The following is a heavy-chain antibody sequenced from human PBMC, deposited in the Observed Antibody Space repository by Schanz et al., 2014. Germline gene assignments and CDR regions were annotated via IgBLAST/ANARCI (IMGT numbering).Heavy chain of an antibody. Sequence: VQVVESGGGLVRPGGSLRLSCSGFTVSAYSANWVRQAPGKGLEWVAVMSYDGSNKYYADSVKGRFTISRDTPKNTLYVQMNSLRADDTAVYYCAKAKSGAHGAFDIWGQGTMVTVSS. CDR3: AKAKSGAHGAFDI. D-gene: IGHD3-10*01. V-gene: IGHV3-30*18. CDR2: MSYDGSNK. J-gene: IGHJ3*02. CDR1: GFTVSAYS.